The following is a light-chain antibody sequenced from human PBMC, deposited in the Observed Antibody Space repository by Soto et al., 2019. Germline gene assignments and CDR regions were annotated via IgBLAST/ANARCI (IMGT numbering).Light chain of an antibody. J-gene: IGKJ1*01. CDR3: QHYNSYSEA. V-gene: IGKV1-5*03. Sequence: IQMTQSPSSLSASAGARVAITSRASQTISSWLAWYQQKPGKAPKLLIYKASTLKSGVPSRFSGSGSGTEFTLTISSLQPDDFATYYCQHYNSYSEAFGQGTKVDIK. CDR1: QTISSW. CDR2: KAS.